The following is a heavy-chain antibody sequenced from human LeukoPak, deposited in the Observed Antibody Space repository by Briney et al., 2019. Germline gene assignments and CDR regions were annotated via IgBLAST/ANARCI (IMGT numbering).Heavy chain of an antibody. V-gene: IGHV3-30*03. CDR2: ITYDGYYK. CDR3: ARAAMVRGVDYFDY. Sequence: GGSLRLSCAASGFTFTSYGMHWVRQAPGKGLEWVALITYDGYYKYYSDSVKGRFTISSDTSKNTLYLQMNSLRAEDTAVYYCARAAMVRGVDYFDYWGQGTLVIVSS. D-gene: IGHD3-10*01. J-gene: IGHJ4*02. CDR1: GFTFTSYG.